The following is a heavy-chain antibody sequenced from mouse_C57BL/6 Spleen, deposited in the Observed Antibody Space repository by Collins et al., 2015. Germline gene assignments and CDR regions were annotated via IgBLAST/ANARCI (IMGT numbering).Heavy chain of an antibody. D-gene: IGHD1-1*01. Sequence: DVQLQESGPGLVKPSQSLSLTCSVTGYSITSGYYWNWIRQFPGNKLEWMGYISYDGSNNYNPSLKNRISITRDTSKNQFFLKLNSVTTEDTATYYCARHGSSYEYFDVWGTGTTVTVSS. CDR1: GYSITSGYY. V-gene: IGHV3-6*01. CDR2: ISYDGSN. J-gene: IGHJ1*03. CDR3: ARHGSSYEYFDV.